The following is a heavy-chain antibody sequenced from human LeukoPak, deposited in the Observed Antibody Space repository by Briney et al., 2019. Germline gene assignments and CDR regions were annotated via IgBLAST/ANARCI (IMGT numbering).Heavy chain of an antibody. Sequence: GGSLRLSCTASGFTFGDYAMSWVRQAPGKGLEWVGFIRSKAYGGTTEYAASVKGRFTISRDDSKSIAYLQMNSLKTEDTAVYYCTRDRDIVVVVAATPDAFDIWGQGTMVTVSS. CDR2: IRSKAYGGTT. CDR3: TRDRDIVVVVAATPDAFDI. CDR1: GFTFGDYA. D-gene: IGHD2-15*01. V-gene: IGHV3-49*04. J-gene: IGHJ3*02.